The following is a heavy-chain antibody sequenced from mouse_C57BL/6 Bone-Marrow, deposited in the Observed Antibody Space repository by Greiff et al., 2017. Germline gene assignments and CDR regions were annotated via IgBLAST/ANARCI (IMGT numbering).Heavy chain of an antibody. D-gene: IGHD1-1*01. CDR1: GYTFTDYY. V-gene: IGHV1-26*01. CDR2: INPNNGGT. CDR3: ASGRDNYYYGSSYHWYFDV. Sequence: VQLQQSGPELVKPGASVKISCKASGYTFTDYYMNWVKQSHGKSLEWIGDINPNNGGTSYNQKFKGKATLTVDKSSSTAYMELRSLTSEDSAVYYCASGRDNYYYGSSYHWYFDVWGTGTTVTVSS. J-gene: IGHJ1*03.